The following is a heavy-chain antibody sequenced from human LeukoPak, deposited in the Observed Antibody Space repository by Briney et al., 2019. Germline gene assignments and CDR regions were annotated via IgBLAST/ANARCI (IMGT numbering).Heavy chain of an antibody. V-gene: IGHV4-38-2*02. CDR1: GYSISSGYY. J-gene: IGHJ3*02. CDR2: IYHSGST. CDR3: ARDEGGAFDI. D-gene: IGHD2-15*01. Sequence: SETLSLTCAVSGYSISSGYYWGWIRQPPGKGLEWIGSIYHSGSTYYNPSLKSRVTISVDTSKNQFSLKLSSVTAADTAVYYCARDEGGAFDIRGQGTMVTVSS.